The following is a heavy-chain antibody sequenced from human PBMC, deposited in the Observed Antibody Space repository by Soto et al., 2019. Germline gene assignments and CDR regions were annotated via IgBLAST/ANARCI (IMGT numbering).Heavy chain of an antibody. Sequence: QVQLVQSGAEVKKPGASVKVSCKASGYTFTSYGISWVRQAPGQGLEWMGWISAYNGNTNYAQKLQGRVTMTTDTSTSTAYMELRSLRSDDTAVYYCARDGRGSYYDFWSGYYSGVYYYYGMDVWGQGTTVTVSS. D-gene: IGHD3-3*01. V-gene: IGHV1-18*01. CDR3: ARDGRGSYYDFWSGYYSGVYYYYGMDV. CDR1: GYTFTSYG. CDR2: ISAYNGNT. J-gene: IGHJ6*02.